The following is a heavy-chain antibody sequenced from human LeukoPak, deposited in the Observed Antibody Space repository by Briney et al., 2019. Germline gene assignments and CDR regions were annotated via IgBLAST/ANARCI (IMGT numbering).Heavy chain of an antibody. CDR2: ISANAVNT. V-gene: IGHV3-23*01. CDR3: AKDPPAGRTQEIL. CDR1: GFTFSSFA. Sequence: GGSLRLSCAASGFTFSSFAMNWVRQGPGQGLEWVSGISANAVNTYYVDSVKGRFTISRDNSKNTLYLQMNSLRAEDTAVYYCAKDPPAGRTQEILWGQGTLVTVSS. D-gene: IGHD3-10*01. J-gene: IGHJ4*02.